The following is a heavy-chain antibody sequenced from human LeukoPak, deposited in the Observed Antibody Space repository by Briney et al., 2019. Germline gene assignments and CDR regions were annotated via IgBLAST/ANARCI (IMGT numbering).Heavy chain of an antibody. J-gene: IGHJ4*02. V-gene: IGHV3-74*01. CDR2: INSDESNT. D-gene: IGHD6-6*01. CDR1: GFTFSTYW. CDR3: ARLWDSSSSRHFDY. Sequence: GGSLRLSCAASGFTFSTYWMHWVRHAPGKGLVWVSHINSDESNTNYADSVKGRFTISRDNAKNTLYLQMNNLRAEDTAVYFCARLWDSSSSRHFDYWGQGTLVTVSS.